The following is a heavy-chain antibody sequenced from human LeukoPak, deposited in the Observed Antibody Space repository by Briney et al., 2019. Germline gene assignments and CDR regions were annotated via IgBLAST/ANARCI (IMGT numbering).Heavy chain of an antibody. J-gene: IGHJ5*02. D-gene: IGHD2-15*01. CDR2: SYYTGSI. CDR1: GGSISSSAYY. V-gene: IGHV4-39*01. CDR3: AGHLSDSGSSWFDP. Sequence: SETLSLTCTVSGGSISSSAYYWGWIRQPPGKGLEWIGSSYYTGSIYYTPSLKSRATILIDMSKNQLSLKLSSVTAADTAVYYCAGHLSDSGSSWFDPWGQGTLVTVSS.